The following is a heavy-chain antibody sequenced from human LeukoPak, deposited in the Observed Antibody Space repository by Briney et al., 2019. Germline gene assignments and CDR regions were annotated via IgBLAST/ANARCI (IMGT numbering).Heavy chain of an antibody. V-gene: IGHV3-21*01. D-gene: IGHD3-10*01. Sequence: TGGSLRLSCAASGFTFSSYSMNWVRQAPGKGLEWVSSISSSSSYIYYADSVKGRFTISRDNAKNSLYLQMNSLRAEDTAVYYCARERMVRGVDYWGQGTLVTVSS. CDR2: ISSSSSYI. CDR1: GFTFSSYS. J-gene: IGHJ4*02. CDR3: ARERMVRGVDY.